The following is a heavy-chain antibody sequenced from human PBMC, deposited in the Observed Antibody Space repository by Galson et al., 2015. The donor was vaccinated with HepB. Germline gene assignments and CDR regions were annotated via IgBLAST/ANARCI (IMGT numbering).Heavy chain of an antibody. V-gene: IGHV3-23*01. J-gene: IGHJ4*02. CDR1: GFTFSSYA. CDR3: AKAGRRIMITLGGVIGDFDY. Sequence: SLRLSCAASGFTFSSYAMSWVRQAPGKGLEWVSAISGSGGSTYYADSVKGRFTISRDNSKNTLYLQMNSLRAEDTAVYYCAKAGRRIMITLGGVIGDFDYWGQGTLVTVSS. D-gene: IGHD3-16*02. CDR2: ISGSGGST.